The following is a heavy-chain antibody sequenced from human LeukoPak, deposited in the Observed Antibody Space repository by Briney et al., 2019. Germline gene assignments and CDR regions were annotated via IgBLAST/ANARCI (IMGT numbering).Heavy chain of an antibody. CDR3: ARGPVALVWSGLRGTTVHFDY. CDR1: GGSFSGYY. CDR2: VNHSGST. V-gene: IGHV4-34*01. Sequence: SETLSLTCAVYGGSFSGYYWSWIRQPPGKGLEWIGEVNHSGSTNYNPSLKSRVTISVDTSKNQFSLKLSSVTAADTAVYYCARGPVALVWSGLRGTTVHFDYWGQGTLVTVSS. J-gene: IGHJ4*02. D-gene: IGHD3-3*01.